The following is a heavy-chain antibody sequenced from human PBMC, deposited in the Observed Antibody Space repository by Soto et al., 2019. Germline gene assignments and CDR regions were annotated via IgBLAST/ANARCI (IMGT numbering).Heavy chain of an antibody. Sequence: GGSLRLSCAASGFTFSSYAMHWVRQAPGKGLEWVAVISYDGSNKYYADSVKGRFTISRDISKNTLYLQMNSLRADDTAVYYCARGSRIAAEISDYWGQGTLVTVSS. J-gene: IGHJ4*02. D-gene: IGHD6-13*01. V-gene: IGHV3-30-3*01. CDR3: ARGSRIAAEISDY. CDR2: ISYDGSNK. CDR1: GFTFSSYA.